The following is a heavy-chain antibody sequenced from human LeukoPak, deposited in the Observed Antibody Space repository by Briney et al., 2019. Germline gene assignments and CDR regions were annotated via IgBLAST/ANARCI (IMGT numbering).Heavy chain of an antibody. CDR2: ISGSGGST. Sequence: GGSLRLSCAASGFTFSSYAMSWVRQAPGKGLEWVSAISGSGGSTYYADSVKGRFTISRDNSKNTLYLQMNSLRAEDTAVYYCAKVSAEWELHPLDYWGQGTLVTVSS. D-gene: IGHD1-26*01. V-gene: IGHV3-23*01. J-gene: IGHJ4*02. CDR1: GFTFSSYA. CDR3: AKVSAEWELHPLDY.